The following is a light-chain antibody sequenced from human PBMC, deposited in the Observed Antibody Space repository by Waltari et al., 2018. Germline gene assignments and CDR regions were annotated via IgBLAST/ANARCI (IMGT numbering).Light chain of an antibody. CDR2: DAA. V-gene: IGKV3-11*01. CDR3: QQYYDIPLT. CDR1: QNVGNS. J-gene: IGKJ4*01. Sequence: ENVLTQSPATLSLSPGEAATLSCRASQNVGNSLAWYQHKPGQAPRLLIYDAANRASGIPARFSGSGSGTDFTLTISSLEPDDFAVYYCQQYYDIPLTFGGGTRVEI.